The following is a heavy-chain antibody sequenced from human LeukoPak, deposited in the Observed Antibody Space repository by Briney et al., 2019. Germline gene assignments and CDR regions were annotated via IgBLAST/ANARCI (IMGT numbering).Heavy chain of an antibody. J-gene: IGHJ3*02. V-gene: IGHV1-24*01. CDR3: ATIVVVIAIQAGAFDI. D-gene: IGHD2-21*01. CDR2: FDPEDGET. CDR1: GYTLTELS. Sequence: ASVKVSCKVSGYTLTELSMHWVRQAPGKGLEWVGGFDPEDGETIYAQKFQGRVTMTEDTSTDTAYMELSSLRSEDTAVYYCATIVVVIAIQAGAFDIWGQGTMVTVSS.